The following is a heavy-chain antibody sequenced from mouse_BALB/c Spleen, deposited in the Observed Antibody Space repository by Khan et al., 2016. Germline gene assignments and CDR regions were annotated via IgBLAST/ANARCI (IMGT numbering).Heavy chain of an antibody. D-gene: IGHD1-1*01. CDR2: ISYGGGT. J-gene: IGHJ2*01. CDR3: ARGYYDSRGCFFYY. CDR1: GYSITSDYA. Sequence: VQLQQSGPGLVKPSQSLSLTCTATGYSITSDYAWNWIRQFPGHKLERVGYISYGGGTNSNPSLKSRISITRDTSKHQFFLQLNSVTTEDTATYYCARGYYDSRGCFFYYLVHGPALIVSS. V-gene: IGHV3-2*02.